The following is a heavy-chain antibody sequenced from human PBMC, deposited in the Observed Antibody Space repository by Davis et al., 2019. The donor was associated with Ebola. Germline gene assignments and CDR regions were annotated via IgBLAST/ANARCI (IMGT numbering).Heavy chain of an antibody. CDR3: LATPAAAGTVYFDY. D-gene: IGHD6-13*01. V-gene: IGHV4-59*08. J-gene: IGHJ4*02. Sequence: PSETLSLTCTVSGGSISSYYWSWIRQPPGKGLEWIGYIYYSGSTNYNPSLKSRVTISVDTSKNQFSLKLSSVTAADTAVYYCLATPAAAGTVYFDYWGQGTLVTVSS. CDR1: GGSISSYY. CDR2: IYYSGST.